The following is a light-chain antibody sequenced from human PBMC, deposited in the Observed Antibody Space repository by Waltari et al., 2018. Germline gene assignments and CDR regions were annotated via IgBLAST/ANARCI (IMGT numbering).Light chain of an antibody. CDR3: QQYNNWPWG. V-gene: IGKV3-15*01. CDR2: GAS. Sequence: EIVMTQSPATLSVSPGERATLSCRASQSVSSNLAWYQQKPGQAPRLLISGASTRATGIPARFSGSVSGTEFTLTISSLQSEDFAVYYCQQYNNWPWGFGQGTKVEIK. CDR1: QSVSSN. J-gene: IGKJ1*01.